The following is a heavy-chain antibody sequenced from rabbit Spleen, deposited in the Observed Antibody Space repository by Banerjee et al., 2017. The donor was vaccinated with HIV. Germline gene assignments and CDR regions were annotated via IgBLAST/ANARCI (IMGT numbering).Heavy chain of an antibody. V-gene: IGHV1S40*01. Sequence: QSLQESGGGLVQPEGSLTLTCKASGFSFSSSDYICWVRQAPGKGLEWISCIAGSSSGFSYSAPWAPGRFAIHNTSSTTVPLHITSLTAAATAAYFCARDGDSRGWVIILFFFNSWGPRTLVTV. J-gene: IGHJ4*01. D-gene: IGHD1-1*01. CDR1: GFSFSSSDY. CDR3: ARDGDSRGWVIILFFFNS. CDR2: IAGSSSGFS.